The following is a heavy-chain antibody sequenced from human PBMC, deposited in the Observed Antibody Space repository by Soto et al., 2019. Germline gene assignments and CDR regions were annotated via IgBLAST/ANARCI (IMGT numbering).Heavy chain of an antibody. Sequence: KPSETLSLTCAVYGGSFSGYYWSWIRQPPGKGLEWIGEINHSGSTNYNPSLKSRVTISVDTSKNQFSLKLSSVTAADTAVYYCARHLPVQYRIYYYYGMDVWGQGTTVTVSS. CDR3: ARHLPVQYRIYYYYGMDV. CDR2: INHSGST. CDR1: GGSFSGYY. J-gene: IGHJ6*02. V-gene: IGHV4-34*01. D-gene: IGHD3-16*02.